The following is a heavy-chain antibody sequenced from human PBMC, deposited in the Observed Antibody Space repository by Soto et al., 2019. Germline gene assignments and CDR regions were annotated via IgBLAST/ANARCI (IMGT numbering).Heavy chain of an antibody. V-gene: IGHV3-7*03. CDR1: GFTFSSSW. D-gene: IGHD6-13*01. CDR3: ATIEAVAFHI. J-gene: IGHJ3*02. Sequence: PGGSLRLSCVASGFTFSSSWMAWVRQTPGKGLEWVGNMKQDGSEKYYMDSVKGRFTISRDNAKNSLYLQMNSLRAEDTAVYYCATIEAVAFHIWGQGTMVTVSS. CDR2: MKQDGSEK.